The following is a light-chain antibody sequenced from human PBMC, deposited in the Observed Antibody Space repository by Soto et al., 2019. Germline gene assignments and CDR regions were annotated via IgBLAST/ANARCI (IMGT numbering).Light chain of an antibody. J-gene: IGKJ1*01. CDR3: QQYGTSPGT. CDR1: QSVYSSY. V-gene: IGKV3-20*01. CDR2: GAS. Sequence: VLTQSPSNLSFSPGKIATLCCRASQSVYSSYLVWYQQKPGQAPTLLIFGASSRATGIPDRFSGSGSGTDFNLTISGLQPEDFAVYYCQQYGTSPGTFGQGTKV.